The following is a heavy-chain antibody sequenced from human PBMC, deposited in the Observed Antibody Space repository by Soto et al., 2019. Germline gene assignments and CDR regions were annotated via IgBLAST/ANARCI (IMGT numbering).Heavy chain of an antibody. CDR3: ARGASSWWCLDY. Sequence: QVQLQESGPGLVKPSGTLSLTCAVSGDSISSSNWWSWVRQPPGKGLEWIGEIYHSGSTNYNPSLKSRVTISMDKSKNQFSLKLTSVTAADTAVYYCARGASSWWCLDYWGQGTLVTVSS. J-gene: IGHJ4*02. D-gene: IGHD2-21*01. CDR2: IYHSGST. V-gene: IGHV4-4*02. CDR1: GDSISSSNW.